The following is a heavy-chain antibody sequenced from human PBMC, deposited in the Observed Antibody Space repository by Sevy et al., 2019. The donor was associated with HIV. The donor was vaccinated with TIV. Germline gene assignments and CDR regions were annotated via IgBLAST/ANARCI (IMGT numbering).Heavy chain of an antibody. V-gene: IGHV4-30-2*01. CDR2: IYHSGST. CDR1: GGSISSGGYS. Sequence: TLSLTCAVSGGSISSGGYSWSWIRQPPGKGLEWIGYIYHSGSTYYNPSLKSRVTISVDRSKNQFSLKLSSVTAADTAVYYCARAGAYDFWSGYGMDVWGQGTTVTVSS. J-gene: IGHJ6*02. D-gene: IGHD3-3*01. CDR3: ARAGAYDFWSGYGMDV.